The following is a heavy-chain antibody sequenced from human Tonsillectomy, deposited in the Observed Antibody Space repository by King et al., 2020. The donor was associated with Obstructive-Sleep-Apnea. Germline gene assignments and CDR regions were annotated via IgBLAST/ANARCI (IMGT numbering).Heavy chain of an antibody. CDR3: ARGGVVRGVISDY. V-gene: IGHV3-11*01. Sequence: VQLVESGGGLVKSGGSLRLSCAASGFSFSDYYMSWIRQAPGKGLEWVSYISRSSTTIYYLDSVKGRFIISRDNAKNSLYLQMNSLRVEDTAVYYCARGGVVRGVISDYWGQGTLVTVSS. CDR2: ISRSSTTI. D-gene: IGHD3-10*01. CDR1: GFSFSDYY. J-gene: IGHJ4*02.